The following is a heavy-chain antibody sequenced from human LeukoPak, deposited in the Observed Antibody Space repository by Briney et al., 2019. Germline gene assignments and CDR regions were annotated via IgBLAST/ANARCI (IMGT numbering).Heavy chain of an antibody. CDR2: IYPGDSDT. Sequence: GESLKISCKSSGYSSTSYWIAWVRQVPGTGLELMGIIYPGDSDTRYGPSFRGQVTISADKSISTAYLQWSSLRASDSGLYYCARQDSSTWYDKFDPWGQGTLVIVSS. D-gene: IGHD6-13*01. CDR3: ARQDSSTWYDKFDP. CDR1: GYSSTSYW. J-gene: IGHJ5*02. V-gene: IGHV5-51*01.